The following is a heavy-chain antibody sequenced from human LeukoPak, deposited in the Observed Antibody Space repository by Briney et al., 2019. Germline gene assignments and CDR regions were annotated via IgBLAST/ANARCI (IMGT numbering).Heavy chain of an antibody. CDR2: IIPILTTP. D-gene: IGHD6-13*01. CDR3: ARCFRSSWSYFEF. Sequence: SVKVACKASGGSFRSNAISWLRQAPGQGLEWMGGIIPILTTPHYAQKLQGRMTIAADESTSTVYMDLSSLNSDDTAVYYCARCFRSSWSYFEFWGQGTLVTVSS. CDR1: GGSFRSNA. V-gene: IGHV1-69*13. J-gene: IGHJ4*02.